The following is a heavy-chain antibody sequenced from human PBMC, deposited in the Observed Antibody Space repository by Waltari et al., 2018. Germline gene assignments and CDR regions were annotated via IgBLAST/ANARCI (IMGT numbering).Heavy chain of an antibody. Sequence: QVQLQQWGAGLLKPSETLSLTCAVYGGSFSGYYWSWIRQPPGKGLEWIGEINHSGSTNYNPSLKRSVTISVDTSKNQFSLKLSSVTAADTAVYYCARGGRSSSRPVYWGQGTLITVSS. CDR1: GGSFSGYY. CDR3: ARGGRSSSRPVY. V-gene: IGHV4-34*01. D-gene: IGHD6-13*01. CDR2: INHSGST. J-gene: IGHJ4*02.